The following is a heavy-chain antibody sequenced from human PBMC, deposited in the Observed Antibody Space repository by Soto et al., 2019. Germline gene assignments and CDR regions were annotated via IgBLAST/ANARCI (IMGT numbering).Heavy chain of an antibody. D-gene: IGHD2-15*01. CDR1: GGTFSSYT. V-gene: IGHV1-69*02. J-gene: IGHJ6*03. Sequence: GASVKVSCKASGGTFSSYTISWVRQAPGQGLEWMGRVIPILGIANYAQKFQGRVTITADKSTSTAYMELSSLRSEDTAVYYCASASRGSPQSHYYYHMDVWGKGTTVTVSS. CDR2: VIPILGIA. CDR3: ASASRGSPQSHYYYHMDV.